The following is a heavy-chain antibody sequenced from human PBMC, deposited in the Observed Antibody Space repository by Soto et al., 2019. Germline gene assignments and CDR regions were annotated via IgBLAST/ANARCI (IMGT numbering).Heavy chain of an antibody. V-gene: IGHV1-69*01. CDR1: GGTFSSYA. J-gene: IGHJ4*02. CDR3: ARGGPIVIGWYNQDYFDF. D-gene: IGHD6-19*01. Sequence: QVQLVQSGAEVKKPGSSVKVSCKASGGTFSSYAISWVRQAPGQGLEWMGGIIPIFGTANYAQKFQGRVTITADESTSTAYMELRSLRSEDTAVYYCARGGPIVIGWYNQDYFDFWGQGTLVTVSS. CDR2: IIPIFGTA.